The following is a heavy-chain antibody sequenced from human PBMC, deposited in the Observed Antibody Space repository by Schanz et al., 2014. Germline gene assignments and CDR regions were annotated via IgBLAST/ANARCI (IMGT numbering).Heavy chain of an antibody. J-gene: IGHJ4*02. CDR3: ARNDYDDVDLSSFYFDH. CDR1: GFSVSHSY. CDR2: IYPGGST. V-gene: IGHV3-66*01. D-gene: IGHD3-22*01. Sequence: EMQLLESGGGLAQPGGSLRLSCAASGFSVSHSYMTWVRQSPGKGLEWVSFIYPGGSTYYPDSVKGRFTISRDSSKNTVFLQMNSLRADDTAIYFCARNDYDDVDLSSFYFDHWGQGTLVTVSS.